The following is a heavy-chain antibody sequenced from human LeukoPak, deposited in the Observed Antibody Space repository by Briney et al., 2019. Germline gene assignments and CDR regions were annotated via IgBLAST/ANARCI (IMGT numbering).Heavy chain of an antibody. CDR1: GGSISSGSYY. CDR2: IYYSGST. Sequence: SETLSLTCTVSGGSISSGSYYWGWIRQPPGKGLEWIGSIYYSGSTYYNPSLKSRVTISVDTSKNQFSLKLSSVTAADTAVYYCARQEYCSGGSCYSRWDPFDYWGQGTLVTVSS. J-gene: IGHJ4*02. D-gene: IGHD2-15*01. V-gene: IGHV4-39*01. CDR3: ARQEYCSGGSCYSRWDPFDY.